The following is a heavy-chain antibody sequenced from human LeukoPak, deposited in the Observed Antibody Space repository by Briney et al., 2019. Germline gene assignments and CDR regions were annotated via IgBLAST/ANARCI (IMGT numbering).Heavy chain of an antibody. Sequence: PGGSLRLSCAASGFTVSSNYMSWVRQAPGKGLEWVSVIYSGGSTYYADSVKGRFTISRDNSKNTLYLQMNSLRAEDTAVYYCAKDLGSSGWYGGWFDPWGQGTLVTVSS. CDR2: IYSGGST. CDR1: GFTVSSNY. D-gene: IGHD6-19*01. V-gene: IGHV3-53*05. J-gene: IGHJ5*02. CDR3: AKDLGSSGWYGGWFDP.